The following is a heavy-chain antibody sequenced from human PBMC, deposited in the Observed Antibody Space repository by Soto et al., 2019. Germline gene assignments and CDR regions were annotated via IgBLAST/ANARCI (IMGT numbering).Heavy chain of an antibody. Sequence: PGGSLRLSCAASGFTFSSYAMSWVRQAPGKGLEWVSAISGSGGSTYYADSVKGRFTISRDNSKNTLYLQMNSLRAEDTSLYYCAKERGSREVLRFLEWLPPNYFDYWGQGTLVTVSS. CDR3: AKERGSREVLRFLEWLPPNYFDY. D-gene: IGHD3-3*01. V-gene: IGHV3-23*01. CDR1: GFTFSSYA. CDR2: ISGSGGST. J-gene: IGHJ4*02.